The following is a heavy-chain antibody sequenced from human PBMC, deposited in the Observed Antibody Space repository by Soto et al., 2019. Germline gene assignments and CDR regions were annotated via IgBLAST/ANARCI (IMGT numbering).Heavy chain of an antibody. D-gene: IGHD6-13*01. J-gene: IGHJ4*02. CDR1: GFTFSSYA. CDR3: AKDSVGSYSSSCWDY. Sequence: EVQLLESGGGLVQPGGSLILSCAASGFTFSSYAMSWVRQAPGKGLEWVSAISGSGGSTYYADSVKGRFTISRDNSKNTLYLQRNGLRAEGTAVYYCAKDSVGSYSSSCWDYWGEGTLVTVSS. V-gene: IGHV3-23*01. CDR2: ISGSGGST.